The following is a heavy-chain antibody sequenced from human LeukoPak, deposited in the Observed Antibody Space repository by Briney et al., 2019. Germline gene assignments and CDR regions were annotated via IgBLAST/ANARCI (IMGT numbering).Heavy chain of an antibody. D-gene: IGHD5-18*01. CDR2: IRYDGSNK. Sequence: GGSLTLSCAASGFTFSSYGMHWVRQAPGKGLEWVAFIRYDGSNKYYADSVKGRFTISRDNSKNTLYLQMNSLRAEDTAVYYCAKDSDGVDTAMVNWGQGTLVTVSS. CDR1: GFTFSSYG. J-gene: IGHJ4*02. V-gene: IGHV3-30*02. CDR3: AKDSDGVDTAMVN.